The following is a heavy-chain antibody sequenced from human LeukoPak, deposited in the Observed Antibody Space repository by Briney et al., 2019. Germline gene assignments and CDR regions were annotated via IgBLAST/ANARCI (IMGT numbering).Heavy chain of an antibody. CDR3: ARLSGGSGSSRNYYYYYMDV. CDR1: GGSFSGYY. D-gene: IGHD3-10*01. CDR2: INHSGST. Sequence: SETLSLTCAVYGGSFSGYYWSWIRQPPGKGLEWIGEINHSGSTNYNPSLKSRVTISVDTSKNQFSLKLSSVTAADTAVYYCARLSGGSGSSRNYYYYYMDVWGKGTTVTISS. V-gene: IGHV4-34*01. J-gene: IGHJ6*03.